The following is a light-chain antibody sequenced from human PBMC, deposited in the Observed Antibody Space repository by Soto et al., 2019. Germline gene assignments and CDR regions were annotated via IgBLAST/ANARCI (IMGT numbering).Light chain of an antibody. CDR1: QGISSY. J-gene: IGKJ1*01. CDR3: QKYNSAPWT. V-gene: IGKV1-27*01. Sequence: DIQLTQSPSFLSASVGDRVTIACGASQGISSYLAWYQQKPGTVPKLLISAASTLQTGVPSRFSGGGSGTDFTLTISSLQPEDVATYYCQKYNSAPWTFGQGTKVDIK. CDR2: AAS.